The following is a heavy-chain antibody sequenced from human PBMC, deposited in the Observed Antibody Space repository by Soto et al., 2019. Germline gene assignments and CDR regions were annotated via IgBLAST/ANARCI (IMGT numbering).Heavy chain of an antibody. D-gene: IGHD4-17*01. J-gene: IGHJ4*02. CDR3: ARGTVTISYFDY. CDR2: IHYSGGT. Sequence: SETLSLTCTVSGDSITGHYWSWIRQPPGKGLEWIGYIHYSGGTNYNPSLKSRVTFSVDTSKNHFSLKLTSLTAADTAVYYCARGTVTISYFDYWGQGTLVTVSS. CDR1: GDSITGHY. V-gene: IGHV4-59*11.